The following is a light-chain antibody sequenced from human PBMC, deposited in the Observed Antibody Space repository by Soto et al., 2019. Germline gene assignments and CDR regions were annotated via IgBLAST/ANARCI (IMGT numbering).Light chain of an antibody. CDR2: GNS. J-gene: IGLJ2*01. CDR3: QSYDNTLSGVV. V-gene: IGLV1-40*01. CDR1: SSNIGAGYD. Sequence: QPVLTQPPSVSGAPGQRVTISCTGSSSNIGAGYDVHWYLHLPGTAPKLLIFGNSHRPSGVPDRFSASKSGTSAFLAITGLQAEDEADYYCQSYDNTLSGVVFGGGTKLTVL.